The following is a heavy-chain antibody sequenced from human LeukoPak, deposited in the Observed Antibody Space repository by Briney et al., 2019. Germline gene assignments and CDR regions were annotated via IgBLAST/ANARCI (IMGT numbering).Heavy chain of an antibody. CDR1: GYTLTRYF. V-gene: IGHV1-46*01. J-gene: IGHJ6*03. CDR3: AREPSYHASGSYNYMDV. Sequence: ASVKVSCKASGYTLTRYFIHWVRQAPGQGLEWMGIINPSGGSTNYAQKFQGRVTMTRDTSTTTVYMELSSLRSEDTAVYHCAREPSYHASGSYNYMDVWGKGTTVTVSS. D-gene: IGHD3-10*01. CDR2: INPSGGST.